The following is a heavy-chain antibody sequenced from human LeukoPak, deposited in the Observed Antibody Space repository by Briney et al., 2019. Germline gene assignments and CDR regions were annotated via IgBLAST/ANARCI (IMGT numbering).Heavy chain of an antibody. CDR2: MYSGGST. J-gene: IGHJ6*02. CDR1: GLTVSSNY. Sequence: GGSLRLSYPASGLTVSSNYMSWVRHAPGKGRGWVSVMYSGGSTYYEDSVKGRFTISRDKSKNTLYLQMNSLRAEDKAVYYCAREILLWFGESQNYYYYGMDVWGQGTTVTVSS. V-gene: IGHV3-66*01. CDR3: AREILLWFGESQNYYYYGMDV. D-gene: IGHD3-10*01.